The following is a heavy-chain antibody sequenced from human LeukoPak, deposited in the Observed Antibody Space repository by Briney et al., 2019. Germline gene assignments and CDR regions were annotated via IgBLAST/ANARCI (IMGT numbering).Heavy chain of an antibody. V-gene: IGHV4-38-2*02. Sequence: PSETLSLTCTVSGYSISSGYYWGWIRQPPGKGLEWIGSIYHSGSTYYNPSLKSRVTISVDTSKNQFSLKLSSVTAADTAVYYCARDYYDSSGYYSNWLDPWGQGTLVTVSS. CDR2: IYHSGST. D-gene: IGHD3-22*01. CDR3: ARDYYDSSGYYSNWLDP. CDR1: GYSISSGYY. J-gene: IGHJ5*02.